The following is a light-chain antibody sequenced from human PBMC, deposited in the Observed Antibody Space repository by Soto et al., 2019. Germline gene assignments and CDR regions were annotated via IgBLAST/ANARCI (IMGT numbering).Light chain of an antibody. CDR2: DAS. CDR1: QSVSSN. Sequence: EFVLTQSPGTLSLSPGERATLSCSASQSVSSNLAWYQQKPGQAPRLLIYDASTRATVIPARFSGSGSGTEFTLTISSLQSEDFAVYYCQQYNDWPPITFGQGTRLEIK. CDR3: QQYNDWPPIT. J-gene: IGKJ5*01. V-gene: IGKV3-15*01.